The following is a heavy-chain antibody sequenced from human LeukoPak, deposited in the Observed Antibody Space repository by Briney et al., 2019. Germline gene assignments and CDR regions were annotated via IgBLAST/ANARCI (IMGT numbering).Heavy chain of an antibody. J-gene: IGHJ4*02. Sequence: GGSLRLSCAASGFTFSSYAMHWVRQAPGKGLKWVSLISGDGGSTYYADSVKGRFTISRDNSKNSLYLQMNSLRTEDTALYYCAKYRYDYVWGSYRQYFDYWGQGTLVTVSS. CDR3: AKYRYDYVWGSYRQYFDY. V-gene: IGHV3-43*02. CDR1: GFTFSSYA. CDR2: ISGDGGST. D-gene: IGHD3-16*02.